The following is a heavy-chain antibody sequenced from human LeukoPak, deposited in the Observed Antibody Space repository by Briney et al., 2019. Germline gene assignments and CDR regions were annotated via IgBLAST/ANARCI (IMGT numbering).Heavy chain of an antibody. CDR3: ARLGTAIITVDY. CDR2: ISYSGNT. J-gene: IGHJ4*02. V-gene: IGHV4-39*01. D-gene: IGHD5-24*01. Sequence: SETLSLTCTVSGGSISSTTYYWGWIRQPPGKGLEWIGPISYSGNTYYNPSLKSRVTMSVDTSKNQFSLKLTSVTAADTAVYYCARLGTAIITVDYWGQGTLVTVSS. CDR1: GGSISSTTYY.